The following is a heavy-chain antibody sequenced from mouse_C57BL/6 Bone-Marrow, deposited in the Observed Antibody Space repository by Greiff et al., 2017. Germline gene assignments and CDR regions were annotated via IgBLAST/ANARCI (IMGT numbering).Heavy chain of an antibody. Sequence: DVQLVESGGGLVKPGGSLKLSCAASGFTFSSYAMSWVRQTPEKRLEWVATISDGGSYTYYPDNVKGRFTISRDNAKNNLYLQMSHLKSEDTAMYCCARLNWDYAMDYWGQGTSVTVSS. J-gene: IGHJ4*01. CDR3: ARLNWDYAMDY. CDR2: ISDGGSYT. CDR1: GFTFSSYA. V-gene: IGHV5-4*01. D-gene: IGHD4-1*01.